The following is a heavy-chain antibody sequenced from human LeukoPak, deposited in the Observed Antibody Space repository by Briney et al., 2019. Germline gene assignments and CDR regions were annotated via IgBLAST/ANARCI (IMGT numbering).Heavy chain of an antibody. D-gene: IGHD3-10*01. Sequence: ASVKVSCKASGYTFTSYDINWVRQATGQGLEWMGWMNPNSGNTGYAQKFRGRVTMTRNTSISTAYMELSSLRSEDTAVYYCARARDNVLLWFGELLYAFDIWGQGTMVTVSS. CDR1: GYTFTSYD. CDR3: ARARDNVLLWFGELLYAFDI. V-gene: IGHV1-8*01. J-gene: IGHJ3*02. CDR2: MNPNSGNT.